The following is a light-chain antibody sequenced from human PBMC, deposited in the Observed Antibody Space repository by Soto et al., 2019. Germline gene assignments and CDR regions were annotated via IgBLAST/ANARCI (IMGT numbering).Light chain of an antibody. CDR2: NND. J-gene: IGLJ2*01. V-gene: IGLV1-40*01. CDR1: SSNIGAGYA. Sequence: QSVLTQPPSVSGAPGQRVTISCTGTSSNIGAGYAVHWYQQLPGTAPKLLIHNNDNRPSGVPDRISASNSGTSASMAITGLQAEDEAHYYCQSYDDGLRGSVFGGGTKLTVL. CDR3: QSYDDGLRGSV.